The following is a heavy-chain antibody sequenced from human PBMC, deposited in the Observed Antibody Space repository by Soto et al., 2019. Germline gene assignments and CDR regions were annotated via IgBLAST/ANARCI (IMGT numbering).Heavy chain of an antibody. D-gene: IGHD2-8*02. CDR2: IYPAESDT. V-gene: IGHV5-51*01. J-gene: IGHJ6*04. Sequence: GESLKISCEASGYSFNSYWIAWVRQIPGKGLEWMGIIYPAESDTRYSPSFQGQVTISDDKYINTAYLQWSTLKASDTAIYYCARQFQDNSGGGHYYYGLEVWGIGTTVTVSS. CDR3: ARQFQDNSGGGHYYYGLEV. CDR1: GYSFNSYW.